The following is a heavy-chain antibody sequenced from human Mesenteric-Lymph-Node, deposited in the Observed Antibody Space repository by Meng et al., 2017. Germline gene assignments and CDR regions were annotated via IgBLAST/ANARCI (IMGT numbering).Heavy chain of an antibody. CDR1: GYTFTSYG. CDR3: ARDPYDSSGYWTYYYYGMDV. CDR2: ISAYNGNT. Sequence: ASVKVSCKASGYTFTSYGISWVRQAPGQGLEWMGWISAYNGNTNYSQKLQGRVTMTTDTSTSTAYMELRSLRSDDTAVYYCARDPYDSSGYWTYYYYGMDVWGQGTTVTVSS. V-gene: IGHV1-18*01. J-gene: IGHJ6*02. D-gene: IGHD3-22*01.